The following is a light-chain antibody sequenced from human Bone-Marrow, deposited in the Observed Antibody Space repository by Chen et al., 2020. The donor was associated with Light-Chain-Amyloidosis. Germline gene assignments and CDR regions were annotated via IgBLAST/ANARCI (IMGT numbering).Light chain of an antibody. CDR2: TAS. V-gene: IGKV1-39*01. CDR3: QQSYSTLPIT. J-gene: IGKJ5*01. Sequence: DIQMTQSPSSLSASLGDRVIITCRASQFISNYLNWYQQKPGKAPKLLIYTASSLQSGVPSRFSGSGAGTEFTLTISGLQPEDFATYYCQQSYSTLPITFGQGTRLEIK. CDR1: QFISNY.